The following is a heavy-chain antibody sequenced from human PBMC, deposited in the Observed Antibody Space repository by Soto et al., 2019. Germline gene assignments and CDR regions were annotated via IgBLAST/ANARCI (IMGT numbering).Heavy chain of an antibody. D-gene: IGHD3-10*01. CDR3: ARGLHRRYGSGSYYNFDY. V-gene: IGHV1-8*01. Sequence: GASVKVSCKASGYTFTIYDINWVRQATGQGLEWMGWMNPNSGNTGYAQKFQGRVTMTRNTSISTAYMELSSLRSEDTAVYYCARGLHRRYGSGSYYNFDYWGQGTLVTVSS. CDR1: GYTFTIYD. J-gene: IGHJ4*02. CDR2: MNPNSGNT.